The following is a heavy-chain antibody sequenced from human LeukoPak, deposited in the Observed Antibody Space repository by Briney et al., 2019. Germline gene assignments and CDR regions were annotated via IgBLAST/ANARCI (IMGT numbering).Heavy chain of an antibody. V-gene: IGHV3-66*01. J-gene: IGHJ4*02. Sequence: GGSLRPSCAASGFTVSSNYMSWVRQAPGKGLEWVSVIYSGGSTYYADSVKGRFTISRDNSKNTLYLQMNSLRAEDTAVYYCARDRLYSSGTLFDYWGQGTLVTVSS. D-gene: IGHD6-19*01. CDR2: IYSGGST. CDR3: ARDRLYSSGTLFDY. CDR1: GFTVSSNY.